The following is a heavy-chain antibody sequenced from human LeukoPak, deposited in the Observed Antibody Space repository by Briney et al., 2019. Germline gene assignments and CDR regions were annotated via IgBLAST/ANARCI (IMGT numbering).Heavy chain of an antibody. D-gene: IGHD6-19*01. J-gene: IGHJ4*02. CDR1: GFTFSSYA. CDR2: ISGSGGST. V-gene: IGHV3-23*01. Sequence: GGSLRLSYAASGFTFSSYAMSWVRQAPGKGLEWVSAISGSGGSTYYADSVKGPFTISRDNSKNTLHLQMNSLRAEDTALYYCARLGISVSGGGAYYFDNWGQGTLVTVSS. CDR3: ARLGISVSGGGAYYFDN.